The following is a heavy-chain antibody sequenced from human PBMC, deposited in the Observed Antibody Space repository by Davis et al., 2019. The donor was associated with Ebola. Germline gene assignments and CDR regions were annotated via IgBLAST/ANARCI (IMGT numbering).Heavy chain of an antibody. Sequence: AASVKVSCKASGYTFTGYYMHWVRQAPGQGLEWMGGSIPISETPNYAQKFQGRVTITADESTSTAYLELSSLRSEDTAIYYCARGTNQHCSSTSCRHHYMDVWGKGTTVTVSS. V-gene: IGHV1-69*13. J-gene: IGHJ6*03. D-gene: IGHD2-2*01. CDR1: GYTFTGYY. CDR2: SIPISETP. CDR3: ARGTNQHCSSTSCRHHYMDV.